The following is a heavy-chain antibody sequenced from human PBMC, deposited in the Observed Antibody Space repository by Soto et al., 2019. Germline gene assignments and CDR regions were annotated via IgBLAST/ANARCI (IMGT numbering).Heavy chain of an antibody. J-gene: IGHJ6*02. CDR1: GYTFTSYG. Sequence: ASVKVSCKASGYTFTSYGLSWVRQAPGQGLEWMGWRSAYNGNTNYAQKLQGRVTMTTDTSTSTAYMELRSLRSDDTAVYYCARDTPRYCSSNSCPAHHYYGMDVWGQGTTVTVSS. V-gene: IGHV1-18*04. CDR2: RSAYNGNT. CDR3: ARDTPRYCSSNSCPAHHYYGMDV. D-gene: IGHD2-2*01.